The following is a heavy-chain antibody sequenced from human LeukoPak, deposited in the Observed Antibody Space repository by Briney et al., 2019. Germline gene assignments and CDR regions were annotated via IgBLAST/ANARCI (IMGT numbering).Heavy chain of an antibody. D-gene: IGHD1-20*01. CDR1: GGSISSYY. CDR3: ARDNWLDPLYGMDV. CDR2: IYTSGST. V-gene: IGHV4-4*07. Sequence: SETLSLTCTVSGGSISSYYWSWIRQPAGKGLEWIGRIYTSGSTNYNPSLKSRVTMSVDTSKNQFSLKLCSVTAADTAVYYCARDNWLDPLYGMDVWGQGTTVTVSS. J-gene: IGHJ6*02.